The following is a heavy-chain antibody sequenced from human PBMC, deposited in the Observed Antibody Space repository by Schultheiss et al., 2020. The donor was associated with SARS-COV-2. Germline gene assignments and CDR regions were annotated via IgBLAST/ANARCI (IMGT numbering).Heavy chain of an antibody. Sequence: SETLSLTCTVSGGSISSYYWSWIRQPAGKGLEWIGRIYTSGSTNYNPSLKSRVTMSVDTSKNQFSLKLSSVTAADTAVYYCARDRASYDFWSGYYTAADAFDIWGQGTMVTVSS. V-gene: IGHV4-4*07. CDR2: IYTSGST. CDR1: GGSISSYY. D-gene: IGHD3-3*01. J-gene: IGHJ3*02. CDR3: ARDRASYDFWSGYYTAADAFDI.